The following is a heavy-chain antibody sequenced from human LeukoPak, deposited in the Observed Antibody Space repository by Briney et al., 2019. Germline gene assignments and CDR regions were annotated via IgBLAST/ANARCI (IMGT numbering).Heavy chain of an antibody. D-gene: IGHD2-2*01. CDR2: IIPILGIT. Sequence: SVKVSCKASGGTFSTYSISWVRQAPGQGLEWMGKIIPILGITNYAQKFQGRVTLTVDKSTSTAYMELNSLTSEDTAVYYCARLVDCSTSNCHYRPSWFDHWGQGTLVTVSS. CDR1: GGTFSTYS. V-gene: IGHV1-69*02. J-gene: IGHJ5*02. CDR3: ARLVDCSTSNCHYRPSWFDH.